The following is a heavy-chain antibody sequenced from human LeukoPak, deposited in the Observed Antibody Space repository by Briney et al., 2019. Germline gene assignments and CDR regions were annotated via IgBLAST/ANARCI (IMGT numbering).Heavy chain of an antibody. CDR2: ISAYNGNT. CDR1: GYTITSYG. V-gene: IGHV1-18*01. J-gene: IGHJ1*01. Sequence: GASVKVSCKASGYTITSYGISRVRQAPGQGLEWMGWISAYNGNTNYAQKLQGRVTMTTDTSTSTAYMELRSLRSDDTAVYYCARDLKRYQLLTEYFQHWGQGTLVTVSS. D-gene: IGHD2-2*01. CDR3: ARDLKRYQLLTEYFQH.